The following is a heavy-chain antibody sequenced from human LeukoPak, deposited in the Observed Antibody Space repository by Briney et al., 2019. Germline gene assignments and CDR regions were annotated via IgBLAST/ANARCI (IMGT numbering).Heavy chain of an antibody. CDR3: ARESAEDGYRY. CDR1: GFTFSSYG. D-gene: IGHD5-24*01. J-gene: IGHJ4*02. V-gene: IGHV3-33*01. CDR2: IWYDGSNK. Sequence: GRSLRLSCAASGFTFSSYGMHWVRQAPGKGLEWVAVIWYDGSNKYYADSVKGRFTISRDNSKNTLYLQMNSLRAEDTAVYYCARESAEDGYRYWGQGTLVTVSS.